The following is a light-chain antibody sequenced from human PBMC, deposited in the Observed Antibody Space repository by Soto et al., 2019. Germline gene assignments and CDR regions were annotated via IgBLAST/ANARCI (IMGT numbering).Light chain of an antibody. V-gene: IGKV1-39*01. Sequence: DIQMTQSPSSLSASVGDRVIIICRTSQTISTHLNWYQQRSGKAPKLLIYAASNLQSGVPSRFSGSGSGTEFTLTISSLQPEDFATYYCQQTYTAPPFTFGPGTKVDV. CDR3: QQTYTAPPFT. CDR2: AAS. J-gene: IGKJ3*01. CDR1: QTISTH.